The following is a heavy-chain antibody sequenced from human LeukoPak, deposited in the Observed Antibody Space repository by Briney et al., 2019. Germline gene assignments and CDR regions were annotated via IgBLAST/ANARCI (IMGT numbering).Heavy chain of an antibody. Sequence: GGSLRLSCAASGFTFSSYAMHWVRQAPGKGLEWVAVISYDGSNRYYADSVKGRFTISRDNSKNTLYLQMNSLRAEDTAVYYCASTAASDYFDYWGQGTLVTVSS. CDR1: GFTFSSYA. D-gene: IGHD6-13*01. V-gene: IGHV3-30*04. J-gene: IGHJ4*02. CDR2: ISYDGSNR. CDR3: ASTAASDYFDY.